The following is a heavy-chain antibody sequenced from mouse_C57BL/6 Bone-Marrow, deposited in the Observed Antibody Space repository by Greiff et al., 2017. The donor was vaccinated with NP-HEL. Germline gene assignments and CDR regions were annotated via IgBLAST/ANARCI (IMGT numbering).Heavy chain of an antibody. V-gene: IGHV1-81*01. J-gene: IGHJ3*01. Sequence: QVQLKESGAELARPGASVKLSCKASGYTFTSYGISWVKQRTGQGLEWIGEIYPRSGNTYYNEKFKGKATLTADKSSSTAYMELRSLTSEDSAVYFCARDLFITTPAWFAYWGQGTLVTVSA. CDR1: GYTFTSYG. CDR3: ARDLFITTPAWFAY. CDR2: IYPRSGNT. D-gene: IGHD1-1*01.